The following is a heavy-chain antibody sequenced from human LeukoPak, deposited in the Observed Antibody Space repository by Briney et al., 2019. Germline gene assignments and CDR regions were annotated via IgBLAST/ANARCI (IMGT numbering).Heavy chain of an antibody. D-gene: IGHD2-2*01. CDR2: IYSGGST. V-gene: IGHV3-53*01. CDR1: GFTVSSNY. Sequence: GSLRLSCAASGFTVSSNYMSWVRQAPGKGLEWVSVIYSGGSTYYADSVKGRYTISRDNSKNTLYLQMNSLRAEDTAVYYCARGPPPYQYAFDIWGQGTMVTVSS. J-gene: IGHJ3*02. CDR3: ARGPPPYQYAFDI.